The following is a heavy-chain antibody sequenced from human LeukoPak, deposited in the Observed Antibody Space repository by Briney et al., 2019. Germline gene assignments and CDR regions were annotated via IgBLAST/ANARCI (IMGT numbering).Heavy chain of an antibody. CDR2: IKSKTDGGTT. Sequence: GGSLRLSCAASGFTFSNAWMSWVRQAPGKGLEWVGRIKSKTDGGTTDYAAPVKGRFTISRDDSKNTLYLQMNSLKTEDTAVYYCTTGIVVVPAAIPYWGQGTLVTVSS. V-gene: IGHV3-15*01. CDR1: GFTFSNAW. CDR3: TTGIVVVPAAIPY. D-gene: IGHD2-2*02. J-gene: IGHJ4*02.